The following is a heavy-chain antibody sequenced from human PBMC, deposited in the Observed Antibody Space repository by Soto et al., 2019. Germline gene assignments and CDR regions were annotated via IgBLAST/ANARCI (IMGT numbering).Heavy chain of an antibody. Sequence: SKNLSITSTVYDGSISSSSYYWGWIRQPPGKGLEWIGSIYYSGSTYYNPSLKSRVTISVDTSKNQFSLKLSSVTAADTVVYECARYYDFWRGDYICMDFW. CDR3: ARYYDFWRGDYICMDF. D-gene: IGHD3-3*01. J-gene: IGHJ6*01. CDR1: DGSISSSSYY. CDR2: IYYSGST. V-gene: IGHV4-39*01.